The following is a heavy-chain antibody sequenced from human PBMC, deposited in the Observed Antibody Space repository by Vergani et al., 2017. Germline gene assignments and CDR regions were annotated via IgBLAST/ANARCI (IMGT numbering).Heavy chain of an antibody. D-gene: IGHD5-18*01. CDR2: IRNKAYGGIT. Sequence: EVQLVESGGGLVPPGRSLRLSCAASGFSFGDYAMTWVRQAPGKGLEWVAFIRNKAYGGITEYAATVKGRFTISRDDSKRLAYLQLGGLKTEYTAVYFCSRGRGDSFGYADYLGQGTLVTVSS. CDR3: SRGRGDSFGYADY. J-gene: IGHJ4*02. CDR1: GFSFGDYA. V-gene: IGHV3-49*04.